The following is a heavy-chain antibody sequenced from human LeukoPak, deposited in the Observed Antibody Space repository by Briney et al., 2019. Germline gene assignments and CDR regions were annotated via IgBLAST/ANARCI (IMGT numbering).Heavy chain of an antibody. V-gene: IGHV4-34*01. CDR1: GGSFSGYY. D-gene: IGHD3-22*01. CDR3: ASLRPYYDSSGYYYDY. CDR2: INRSGST. Sequence: PSETLSLTCAVYGGSFSGYYWSWIRQPPGKGLEWIGEINRSGSTNYNPSLKSRVTISVDTSKNQFSLKLSSVTAADTAVYYCASLRPYYDSSGYYYDYWGQGTLVTVSS. J-gene: IGHJ4*02.